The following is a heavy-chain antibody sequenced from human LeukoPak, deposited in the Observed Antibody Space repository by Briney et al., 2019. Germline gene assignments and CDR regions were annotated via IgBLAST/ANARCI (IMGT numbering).Heavy chain of an antibody. J-gene: IGHJ6*02. CDR1: GYTFTSYG. Sequence: ASVQVSCKASGYTFTSYGISWVRRAPGQGLEWMGWISAYNGNTNYAQKLQGRVTMTTDTSTSTAYMELRSLRSDDTAVYYCARDRPDCSSTSCSREDYGMDVWGQGTTVTVSS. V-gene: IGHV1-18*01. CDR2: ISAYNGNT. CDR3: ARDRPDCSSTSCSREDYGMDV. D-gene: IGHD2-2*01.